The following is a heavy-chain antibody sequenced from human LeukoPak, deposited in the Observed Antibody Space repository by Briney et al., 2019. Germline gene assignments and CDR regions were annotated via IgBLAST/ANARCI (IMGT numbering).Heavy chain of an antibody. D-gene: IGHD6-19*01. CDR2: INHSGST. Sequence: SETLSLTCAVCGGSFSGCYWSWLRQPPGKGVEWIGEINHSGSTNNNPSPKRRVTISEHTSKNQFSLKLSSVTAADTAVYYCARGREWLVHFYYYYYMDVWGKGTTLTVSS. V-gene: IGHV4-34*01. J-gene: IGHJ6*03. CDR1: GGSFSGCY. CDR3: ARGREWLVHFYYYYYMDV.